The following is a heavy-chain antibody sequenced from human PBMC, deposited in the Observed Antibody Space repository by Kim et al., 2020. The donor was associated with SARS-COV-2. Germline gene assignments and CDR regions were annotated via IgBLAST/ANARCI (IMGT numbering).Heavy chain of an antibody. Sequence: ADDVKGRFPVSRDNAKNTLYLQMNSRGAEDTAVYYCTRGSAGSGYGWWFDPWGQGALVTVS. CDR3: TRGSAGSGYGWWFDP. J-gene: IGHJ5*02. D-gene: IGHD5-12*01. V-gene: IGHV3-74*01.